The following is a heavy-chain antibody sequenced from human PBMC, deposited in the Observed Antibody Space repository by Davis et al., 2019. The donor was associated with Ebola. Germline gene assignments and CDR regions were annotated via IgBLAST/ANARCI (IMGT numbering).Heavy chain of an antibody. V-gene: IGHV4-31*03. D-gene: IGHD3-9*01. CDR1: GGSISSDDSY. CDR2: IYHSGST. Sequence: SETLSLTCTVSGGSISSDDSYWSWIRQHPGKGLEWIGNIYHSGSTNYNPSLKSRLSISLDTSKNQFSLKLSSVTAADTAVYYCARVNYDLLTGYRSDPWGQGTQVTVSS. CDR3: ARVNYDLLTGYRSDP. J-gene: IGHJ5*02.